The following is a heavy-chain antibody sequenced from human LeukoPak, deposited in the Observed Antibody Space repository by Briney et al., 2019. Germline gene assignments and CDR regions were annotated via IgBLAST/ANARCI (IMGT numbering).Heavy chain of an antibody. Sequence: GGSLRLSCAASGFTFSNYWMHWVRHVPGKGLVWVSRINDDGSATFYADSVKGRFTISRDNAKNTLFLQINSLRAEDTAGYYCAREILAPGKTHDYWGQGTLVTVSS. CDR3: AREILAPGKTHDY. CDR2: INDDGSAT. J-gene: IGHJ4*02. CDR1: GFTFSNYW. V-gene: IGHV3-74*01.